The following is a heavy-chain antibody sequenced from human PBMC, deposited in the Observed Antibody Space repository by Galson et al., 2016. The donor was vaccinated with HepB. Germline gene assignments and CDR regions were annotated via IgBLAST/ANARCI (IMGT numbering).Heavy chain of an antibody. D-gene: IGHD3-22*01. CDR1: GYTFTGYY. CDR2: INPNSGGT. J-gene: IGHJ6*02. CDR3: SRKGYYDSSGYYYFGRYYYYGMDV. Sequence: SVKVSCKASGYTFTGYYMHWVRQAPGQGLEWMGRINPNSGGTNYAQKFQGRVTMTRDTSISTAYMELSRLRSDDTAVYYWSRKGYYDSSGYYYFGRYYYYGMDVWGQGTTVTVSS. V-gene: IGHV1-2*06.